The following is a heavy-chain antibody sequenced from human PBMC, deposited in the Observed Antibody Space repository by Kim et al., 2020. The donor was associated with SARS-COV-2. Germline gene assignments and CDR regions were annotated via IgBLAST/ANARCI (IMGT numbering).Heavy chain of an antibody. Sequence: SETLSLTCTVSGGSVSSGSFYWSWIRQPPGKGLEWIGYIYYSGSTNYNPSLKSRVTISVDTSKNQFSLKLTSVTAADTAVYYCARDLLTGIGYYGMDVWG. V-gene: IGHV4-61*01. CDR1: GGSVSSGSFY. J-gene: IGHJ6*01. CDR3: ARDLLTGIGYYGMDV. CDR2: IYYSGST.